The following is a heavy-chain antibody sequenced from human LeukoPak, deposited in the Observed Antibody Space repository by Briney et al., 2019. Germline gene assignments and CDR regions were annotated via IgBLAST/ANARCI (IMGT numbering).Heavy chain of an antibody. CDR1: GGSISSYY. J-gene: IGHJ6*03. V-gene: IGHV4-4*07. CDR2: IYTSGST. D-gene: IGHD2-2*01. Sequence: PSETLSLTCTVSGGSISSYYWSWIRQPAGKGLEWLGRIYTSGSTNYNPTLKSRVTISVDKSKNQFSLKLSSVTAADTAVYYCARAVVVVPAATREYYYMDVWGKGTTVTVSS. CDR3: ARAVVVVPAATREYYYMDV.